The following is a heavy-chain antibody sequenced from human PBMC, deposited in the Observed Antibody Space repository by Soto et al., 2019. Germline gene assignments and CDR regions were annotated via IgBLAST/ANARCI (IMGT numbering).Heavy chain of an antibody. CDR3: ARGAEYSYPPYFDY. CDR2: IYSGGST. CDR1: GFTVSSNY. J-gene: IGHJ4*02. V-gene: IGHV3-53*01. D-gene: IGHD5-18*01. Sequence: GGSLRLSCAASGFTVSSNYMSWVRQAPGKGLEWVSVIYSGGSTYYADSVKGRFTISRDNSKNTLYLQMNSLRAEDTAVYYCARGAEYSYPPYFDYWGQGTLVTVSS.